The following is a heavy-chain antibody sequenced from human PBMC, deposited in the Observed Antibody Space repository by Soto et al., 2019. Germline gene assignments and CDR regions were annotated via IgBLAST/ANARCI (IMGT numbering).Heavy chain of an antibody. CDR3: AKDENVERYFDWSPNYYCGMDV. J-gene: IGHJ6*02. CDR2: ISYDGSNK. V-gene: IGHV3-30*18. Sequence: QVQLVESGGGVVQPGRSLRLSCAASGFTFSSYGMHWVRQAPGKGLEWVAVISYDGSNKYYADSVKGRFTISRDNSKNTLYLQMNSLRAEDTAVYYCAKDENVERYFDWSPNYYCGMDVWGQGTTVTVSS. CDR1: GFTFSSYG. D-gene: IGHD3-9*01.